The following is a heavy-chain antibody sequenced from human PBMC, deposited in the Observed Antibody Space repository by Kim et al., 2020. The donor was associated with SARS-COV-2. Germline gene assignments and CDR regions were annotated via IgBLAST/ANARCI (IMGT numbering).Heavy chain of an antibody. CDR1: GFTFSSYA. CDR2: ISYDGSNK. J-gene: IGHJ6*01. V-gene: IGHV3-30-3*01. Sequence: GGSLRLSCAASGFTFSSYAMHWVRQAPGKGLEWVAVISYDGSNKYYADSVKGRFTISRDNSKNTLYLQMNSLRAEDTAVYYCARGEDSSGWYLFESYY. D-gene: IGHD6-19*01. CDR3: ARGEDSSGWYLFESYY.